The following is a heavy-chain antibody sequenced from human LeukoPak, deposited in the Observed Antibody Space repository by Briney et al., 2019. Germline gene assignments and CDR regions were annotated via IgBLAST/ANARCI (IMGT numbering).Heavy chain of an antibody. J-gene: IGHJ6*02. Sequence: SSETLSLTCTVSGGSISSYYWSWIRQPPGKGLEWIGYVYYSGSTNYNPSLKSRVTISVDTSKNQFSLELSSVTAADTAVHYCARNTLQYYYYGFDVWGQGTTVTVSS. V-gene: IGHV4-59*08. CDR3: ARNTLQYYYYGFDV. CDR2: VYYSGST. CDR1: GGSISSYY.